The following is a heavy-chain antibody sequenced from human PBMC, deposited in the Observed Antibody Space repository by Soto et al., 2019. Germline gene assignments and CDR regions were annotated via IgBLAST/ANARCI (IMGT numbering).Heavy chain of an antibody. J-gene: IGHJ5*02. Sequence: EVQLVETGGGLLQPGGSLRLSCAASGLTVSANYMNWVRQTPGKGLEWVSGIDSGGRTYYADSVKGRFTISRDNSKNTLYLQMSSLRAEDTAVYYCARDLDLGWFDPWGQGTLVTVSS. CDR1: GLTVSANY. CDR3: ARDLDLGWFDP. V-gene: IGHV3-53*02. CDR2: IDSGGRT. D-gene: IGHD1-7*01.